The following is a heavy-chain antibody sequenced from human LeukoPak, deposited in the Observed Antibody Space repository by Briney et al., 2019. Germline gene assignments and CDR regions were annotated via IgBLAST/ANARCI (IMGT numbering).Heavy chain of an antibody. CDR3: AREATVVTHFDY. CDR1: GFTFSSYG. CDR2: INHSGST. J-gene: IGHJ4*02. V-gene: IGHV4-34*01. D-gene: IGHD4-23*01. Sequence: GSLRLSCAASGFTFSSYGMHWVRQAPGKGLEWIGEINHSGSTNYNPSLKSRVTISVDTSKNQFSLKLSSVTAADTAVYYCAREATVVTHFDYWGQGTLVTVSS.